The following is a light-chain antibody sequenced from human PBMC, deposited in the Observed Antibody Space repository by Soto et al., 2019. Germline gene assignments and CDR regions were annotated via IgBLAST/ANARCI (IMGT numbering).Light chain of an antibody. CDR3: QQTYSNFVS. CDR2: DAS. V-gene: IGKV1-39*01. CDR1: QTISTY. Sequence: DIQMTQSPSSLSASVGDRVTITCRSSQTISTYLQWFHQKPGKAPNLLIYDASSLQTGVPSRFSGSGSGTDFPLTISSLQPEDFGTYYCQQTYSNFVSFGGGTRVEMK. J-gene: IGKJ4*01.